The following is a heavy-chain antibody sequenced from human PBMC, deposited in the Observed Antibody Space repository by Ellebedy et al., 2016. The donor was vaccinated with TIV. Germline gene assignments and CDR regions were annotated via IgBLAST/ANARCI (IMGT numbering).Heavy chain of an antibody. CDR1: EFTFSNYG. CDR2: TSYDGNNK. D-gene: IGHD2-15*01. CDR3: VKDTYCSGGRCYHYYYGMDV. Sequence: GESLKISXVASEFTFSNYGMHWVRQAPGKGLEWVAVTSYDGNNKYYADSVKGRFTISRDNSKNTLYLQVNSLRAEDTAVYYCVKDTYCSGGRCYHYYYGMDVWGQGTTVTVSS. J-gene: IGHJ6*02. V-gene: IGHV3-30*18.